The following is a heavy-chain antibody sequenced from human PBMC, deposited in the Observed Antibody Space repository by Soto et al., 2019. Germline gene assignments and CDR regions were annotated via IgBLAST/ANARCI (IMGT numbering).Heavy chain of an antibody. V-gene: IGHV3-33*01. CDR3: ARDPQDKEYYGMDV. Sequence: PGGSLRLSCAASGLSFSNYAMTGVRKAPGQGLEWVALIWFDGSIKYYGDSVKGRFTISRDNSKNTLYLHMNSLRADDTALYYCARDPQDKEYYGMDVWGQGTTVTVS. CDR2: IWFDGSIK. J-gene: IGHJ6*02. CDR1: GLSFSNYA. D-gene: IGHD2-15*01.